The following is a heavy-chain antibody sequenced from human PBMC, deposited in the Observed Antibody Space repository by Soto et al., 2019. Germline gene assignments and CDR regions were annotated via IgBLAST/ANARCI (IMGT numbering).Heavy chain of an antibody. CDR1: GGTFSSYA. D-gene: IGHD6-13*01. J-gene: IGHJ4*02. CDR3: ARNEWGSVWQQLGEFDY. CDR2: IIPIFGTA. Sequence: QVQLVQSGAEVKKPGSSVKVSCKASGGTFSSYAISWVRQAPGQGLEWRGGIIPIFGTANYAQKFQGRVTITGDEFTSTADMELSSLRSEDTAVYYCARNEWGSVWQQLGEFDYWGQGTLVTVSS. V-gene: IGHV1-69*01.